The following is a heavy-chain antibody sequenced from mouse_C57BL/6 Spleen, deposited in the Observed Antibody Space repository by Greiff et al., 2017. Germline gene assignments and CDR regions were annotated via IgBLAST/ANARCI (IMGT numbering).Heavy chain of an antibody. Sequence: QVQLQQPGAELVRPGSSVKLSCKASGYTFPSYWMHWVKQRPIQGLEWIGNIDPSDSETHYNQKFKDKATLTVDKSSSTAYMQLSSLTSEDSAVYYCARERRVYYDYAPFAMDYWGQGTSVTVSS. CDR3: ARERRVYYDYAPFAMDY. J-gene: IGHJ4*01. V-gene: IGHV1-52*01. CDR1: GYTFPSYW. D-gene: IGHD2-4*01. CDR2: IDPSDSET.